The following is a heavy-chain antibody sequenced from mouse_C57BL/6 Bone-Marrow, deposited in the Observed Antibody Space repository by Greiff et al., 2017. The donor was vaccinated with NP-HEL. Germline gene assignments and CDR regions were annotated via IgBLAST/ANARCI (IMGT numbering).Heavy chain of an antibody. D-gene: IGHD3-2*02. J-gene: IGHJ2*01. Sequence: QVQLQQPGAELVKPGASVKMSCTASGFTFTSYWITWVKQRPGPGLAWIGDLYPGSGSPNSPATFPRPATLTVDTSSSTAYMQLSSLTSEDSAVYYCARRGASQATYFDYWGQGTTLTVSS. CDR2: LYPGSGSP. CDR3: ARRGASQATYFDY. CDR1: GFTFTSYW. V-gene: IGHV1-55*01.